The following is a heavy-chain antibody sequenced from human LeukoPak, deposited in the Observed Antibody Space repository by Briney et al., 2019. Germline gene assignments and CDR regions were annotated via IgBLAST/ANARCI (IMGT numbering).Heavy chain of an antibody. Sequence: GESLKISCKGSGYSFTSYWIGWVRQMPGKGLEWMGIIYPGDSDTRYSPSFQGQVTISADKSISTAYLQWSSLKASDTAMYYCTVGASSVEDPFDIWGQGTMVTVSS. CDR1: GYSFTSYW. CDR2: IYPGDSDT. V-gene: IGHV5-51*01. J-gene: IGHJ3*02. CDR3: TVGASSVEDPFDI. D-gene: IGHD1-26*01.